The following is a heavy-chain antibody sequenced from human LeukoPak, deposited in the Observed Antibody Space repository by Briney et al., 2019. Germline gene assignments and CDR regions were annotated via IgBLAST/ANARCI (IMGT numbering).Heavy chain of an antibody. V-gene: IGHV1-18*01. CDR1: GGTFSSYA. Sequence: GASVKVSCKASGGTFSSYAISWVRQAPGQGLEWMGWISAYNGNTNYAQKLQGRVTMTTDTSTSTAYMELRSLRSDDTAVYYCARGGYYGDYTGNFDYWGQGTLVTVSS. CDR3: ARGGYYGDYTGNFDY. D-gene: IGHD4-17*01. J-gene: IGHJ4*02. CDR2: ISAYNGNT.